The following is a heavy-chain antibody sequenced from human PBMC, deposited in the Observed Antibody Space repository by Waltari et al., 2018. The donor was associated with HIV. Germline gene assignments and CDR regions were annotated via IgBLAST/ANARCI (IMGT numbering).Heavy chain of an antibody. CDR2: MSYSGRA. CDR1: GGSMPSSSYY. D-gene: IGHD4-4*01. J-gene: IGHJ5*02. Sequence: QLQLQESGPGLVKSSETLSLTCTVSGGSMPSSSYYWGWIRPPPGKGLGWIGSMSYSGRAYHNPALRSRLTISVDTSKNQFSLKLTSVTAADTAVYYCARSFRVYSNYFDPWGQGTLVTVSS. CDR3: ARSFRVYSNYFDP. V-gene: IGHV4-39*01.